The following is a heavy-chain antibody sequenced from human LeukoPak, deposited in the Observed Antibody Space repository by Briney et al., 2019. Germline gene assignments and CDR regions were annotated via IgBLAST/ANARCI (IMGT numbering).Heavy chain of an antibody. CDR1: GCTFSSYA. Sequence: SVKVSCKASGCTFSSYAISWVRQAPGQGLEWMGWIIPIFGTANYAQKFQGRVTITADESTSTAYMELSSLRSEDTAVYYCASHLPYYYDSRGYYAHVWGQGTRVAVSS. CDR3: ASHLPYYYDSRGYYAHV. J-gene: IGHJ3*01. D-gene: IGHD3-22*01. CDR2: IIPIFGTA. V-gene: IGHV1-69*01.